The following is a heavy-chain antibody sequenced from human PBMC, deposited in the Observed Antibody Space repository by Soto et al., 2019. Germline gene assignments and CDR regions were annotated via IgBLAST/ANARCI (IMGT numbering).Heavy chain of an antibody. CDR2: INHSGNT. CDR1: GGSFSGYY. J-gene: IGHJ5*02. V-gene: IGHV4-34*01. Sequence: QVQLQQWGAGQLKPSETLSLTCAVYGGSFSGYYWTWIRQSPGKGLEWIGEINHSGNTNYNPSLKSRVTTSVDTSKSQFSMMLTSVTAADTAVYYCASEPLGTTLRGYSPWGQVTLVTVSS. CDR3: ASEPLGTTLRGYSP. D-gene: IGHD3-10*01.